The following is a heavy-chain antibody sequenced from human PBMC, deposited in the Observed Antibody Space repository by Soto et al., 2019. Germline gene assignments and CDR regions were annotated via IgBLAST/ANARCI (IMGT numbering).Heavy chain of an antibody. Sequence: PSETLSLTCTVSGGSISSYYWSWIRQPPGKGLEWIGYIYYSGSTNYNPSLKSRVTISVDTSKNQFSLKLSSVTAADTAVYYCARYFPTGSSGGAGFSPWAQEPLVTVSS. V-gene: IGHV4-59*01. CDR1: GGSISSYY. D-gene: IGHD6-13*01. J-gene: IGHJ5*02. CDR3: ARYFPTGSSGGAGFSP. CDR2: IYYSGST.